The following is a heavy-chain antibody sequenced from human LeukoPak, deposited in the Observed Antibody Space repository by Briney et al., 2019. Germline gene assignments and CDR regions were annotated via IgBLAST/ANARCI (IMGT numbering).Heavy chain of an antibody. CDR2: ISGSGGST. J-gene: IGHJ4*02. V-gene: IGHV3-23*01. CDR1: GFTFSGHG. CDR3: ATPSGGY. Sequence: GGSLRLSCAASGFTFSGHGMNWVRQAPGKGLEWVSAISGSGGSTYYADSVKGRFTISRDNSKNTLYLQMNSLRAEDTAVYYCATPSGGYWGQGTLVTVSS. D-gene: IGHD6-25*01.